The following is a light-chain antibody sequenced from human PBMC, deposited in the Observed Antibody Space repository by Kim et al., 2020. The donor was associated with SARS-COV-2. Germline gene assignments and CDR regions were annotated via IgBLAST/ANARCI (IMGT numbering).Light chain of an antibody. CDR1: SSNIGSNY. Sequence: QSVLTQPPSASGTPGQRVTISCSGSSSNIGSNYVYWYQQLPGTAPKLLIYRNNQRPSGVPDRFSGSKSGTSASLAISGLRSEDEADYYCCSYVVFGGGTQLTVL. V-gene: IGLV1-47*01. J-gene: IGLJ2*01. CDR2: RNN. CDR3: CSYVV.